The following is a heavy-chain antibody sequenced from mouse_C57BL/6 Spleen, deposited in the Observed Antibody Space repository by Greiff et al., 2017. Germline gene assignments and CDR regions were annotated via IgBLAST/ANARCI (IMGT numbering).Heavy chain of an antibody. Sequence: EVQLQQSGPELVKPGASVKISCKASGYTFTDYYMNWVKQSHGKSIEWIGDINPNNGGTSYNQKFKGKATLTVDKSSSTAYMELRSLTSEDSAVYYCAWDYAMDYWGQGTSVTVSS. CDR3: AWDYAMDY. CDR1: GYTFTDYY. V-gene: IGHV1-26*01. J-gene: IGHJ4*01. CDR2: INPNNGGT.